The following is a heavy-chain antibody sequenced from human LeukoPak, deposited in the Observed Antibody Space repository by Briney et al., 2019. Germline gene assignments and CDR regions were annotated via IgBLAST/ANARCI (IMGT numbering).Heavy chain of an antibody. J-gene: IGHJ4*02. CDR1: GFTVSSNY. Sequence: PGGSLRLSCAASGFTVSSNYMSWVRQAPGKGLEWVSAISGSGGSTYYADSVKGRFTISRDNSKNTLYLQMNSLRAEDTAVYYCAKDYAHSGYYYVLYDYWGQGTLVTVSS. CDR2: ISGSGGST. V-gene: IGHV3-23*01. CDR3: AKDYAHSGYYYVLYDY. D-gene: IGHD3-22*01.